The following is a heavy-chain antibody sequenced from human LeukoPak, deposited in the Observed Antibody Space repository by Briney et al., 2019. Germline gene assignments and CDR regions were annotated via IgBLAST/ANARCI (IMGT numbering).Heavy chain of an antibody. CDR2: ISADGGVT. CDR1: GFTFSRYW. Sequence: TGGSLRLSCADSGFTFSRYWMHWVRQTPGKGLVWVSCISADGGVTRYADSVKGRFTISRDDTKSTLYLQMHSLRAEDTAVYYCATAGGDGSRMGFDPWGQGTLVTVSS. D-gene: IGHD2-15*01. V-gene: IGHV3-74*01. J-gene: IGHJ5*02. CDR3: ATAGGDGSRMGFDP.